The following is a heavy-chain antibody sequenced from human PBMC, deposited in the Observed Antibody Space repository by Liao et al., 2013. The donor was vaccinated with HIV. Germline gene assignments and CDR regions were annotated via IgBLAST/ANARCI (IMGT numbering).Heavy chain of an antibody. CDR3: ARSPWVGMEAYFFDL. V-gene: IGHV4-61*02. J-gene: IGHJ2*01. CDR2: IDSKWNT. CDR1: GDSISSGSYY. Sequence: QVQLQESGPGLVKPSQTLSLTCTVSGDSISSGSYYWSWIRQSAGKGLEWIGRIDSKWNTRYNPSLESRVSMSVDTSKNQVSLKVTSVNTTDMAVYYCARSPWVGMEAYFFDLWGRGTPVTVSS. D-gene: IGHD2/OR15-2a*01.